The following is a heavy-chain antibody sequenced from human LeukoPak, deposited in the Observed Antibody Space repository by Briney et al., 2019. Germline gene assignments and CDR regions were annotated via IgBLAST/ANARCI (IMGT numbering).Heavy chain of an antibody. D-gene: IGHD6-6*01. Sequence: PGGSLRLSCAASGFTFSSYWMSWVRQAPGKGLEWVANIKQDGSEKYYVDSVKGRFTISRDNAKNSLYLQRNSLRAEDAAVYYCARLYSSSSRAYYYYYYMDVWGKGTTVTVSS. CDR1: GFTFSSYW. V-gene: IGHV3-7*01. CDR3: ARLYSSSSRAYYYYYYMDV. J-gene: IGHJ6*03. CDR2: IKQDGSEK.